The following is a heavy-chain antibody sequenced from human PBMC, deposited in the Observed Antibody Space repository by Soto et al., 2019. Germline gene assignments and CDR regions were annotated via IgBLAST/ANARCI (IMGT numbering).Heavy chain of an antibody. CDR1: GYTFTSYD. J-gene: IGHJ4*01. CDR2: MNPNSGNT. CDR3: ARGRRYCSNTSCYHDFYY. V-gene: IGHV1-8*01. D-gene: IGHD2-2*01. Sequence: ASVKVSCKASGYTFTSYDINWVRQATGQGLEWMGWMNPNSGNTGYAQKFQGRVTMTRNTSISTAYMELSSLRSEDTAVYYCARGRRYCSNTSCYHDFYYFCHGALVTVSP.